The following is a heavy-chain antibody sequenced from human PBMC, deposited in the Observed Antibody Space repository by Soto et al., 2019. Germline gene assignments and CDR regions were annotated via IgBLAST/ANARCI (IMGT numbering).Heavy chain of an antibody. CDR2: ISSSSSTI. CDR1: GFTFSSYS. CDR3: ARGQLEPFYYYYYMDV. J-gene: IGHJ6*03. D-gene: IGHD1-1*01. V-gene: IGHV3-48*01. Sequence: GGSLRLSCAASGFTFSSYSMNWVRQAPGKGLEWVSYISSSSSTIYYADSVKGRFTISRDNAKNSLYLQMNSLRAEDTAVYYCARGQLEPFYYYYYMDVWGKGTTVTVSS.